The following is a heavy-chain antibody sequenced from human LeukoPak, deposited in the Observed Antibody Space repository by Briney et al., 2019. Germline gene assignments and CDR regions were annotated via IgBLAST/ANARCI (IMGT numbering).Heavy chain of an antibody. CDR3: ASDHTRLAAREF. D-gene: IGHD6-6*01. J-gene: IGHJ4*02. Sequence: GASVKVSCKASGYTFTGYYMHWVRQAPGQGFEWMGWIDPNSGDTKYAQKFQGRVTMTRDTSISTAYMELSRLRSDDTAVYYCASDHTRLAAREFWGQGTLVTVSS. V-gene: IGHV1-2*02. CDR1: GYTFTGYY. CDR2: IDPNSGDT.